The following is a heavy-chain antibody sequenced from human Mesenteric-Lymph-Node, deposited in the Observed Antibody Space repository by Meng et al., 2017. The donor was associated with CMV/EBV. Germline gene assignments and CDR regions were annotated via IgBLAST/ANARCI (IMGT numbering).Heavy chain of an antibody. J-gene: IGHJ6*02. Sequence: GGSLRLSCTASGFTFDDYAMHWVRQAPGKGLEGVSGISWNSGSIGYADSVKGRFTISRDNAKNSLYLQMNSLRAEDTALYYCAKALLRFLDYYGMDVWGQGTTVTVSS. CDR2: ISWNSGSI. D-gene: IGHD3-3*01. V-gene: IGHV3-9*01. CDR1: GFTFDDYA. CDR3: AKALLRFLDYYGMDV.